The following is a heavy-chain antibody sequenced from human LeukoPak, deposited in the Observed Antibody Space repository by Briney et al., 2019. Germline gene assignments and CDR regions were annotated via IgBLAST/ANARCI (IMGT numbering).Heavy chain of an antibody. Sequence: SETLSLTCTVSGGSVRSYYWGWIRQPAGKGLEWIGRIYTSGTTNYNPPLESRVSMSVDTSKDQVSLNLNSVTAADTALYYCVTILTSRGADAFDIWGQGTMVTVSS. J-gene: IGHJ3*02. CDR1: GGSVRSYY. V-gene: IGHV4-4*07. CDR3: VTILTSRGADAFDI. CDR2: IYTSGTT. D-gene: IGHD3-9*01.